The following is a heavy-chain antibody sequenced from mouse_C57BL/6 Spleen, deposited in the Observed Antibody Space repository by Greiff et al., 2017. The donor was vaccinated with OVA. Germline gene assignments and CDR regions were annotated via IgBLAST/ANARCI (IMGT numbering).Heavy chain of an antibody. J-gene: IGHJ1*03. Sequence: EVQLQESGGGLVKPGGSLKLSCAASGFTFSDYGMHWVRQAPEKGLEWVAYISSGSSTIYYADTVKGRFTISRDNAKNTLFLQMTSLRSEDTAMYYCARSYGYASLWGTGTTVTVSS. CDR2: ISSGSSTI. CDR3: ARSYGYASL. CDR1: GFTFSDYG. D-gene: IGHD2-2*01. V-gene: IGHV5-17*01.